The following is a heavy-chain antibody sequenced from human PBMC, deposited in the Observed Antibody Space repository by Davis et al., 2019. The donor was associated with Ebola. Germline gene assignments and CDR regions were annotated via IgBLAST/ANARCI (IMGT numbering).Heavy chain of an antibody. CDR1: GGSISSYY. D-gene: IGHD3-22*01. CDR2: IYTSGST. Sequence: PGGSLRLSCTVSGGSISSYYWSWIRQPAGKGLEWIGRIYTSGSTNYNPSLKSRVTMSVDTSKNQFSLKLSSVTAADTAVYYCARDKYYDSSGYPVVWGQGTTVTVSS. CDR3: ARDKYYDSSGYPVV. V-gene: IGHV4-4*07. J-gene: IGHJ6*02.